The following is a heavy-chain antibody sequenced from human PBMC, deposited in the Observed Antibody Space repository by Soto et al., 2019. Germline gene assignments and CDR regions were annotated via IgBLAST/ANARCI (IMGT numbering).Heavy chain of an antibody. D-gene: IGHD3-16*01. CDR1: GGSISTVNDC. CDR2: IYNGGST. CDR3: ARGPSGGKGDY. V-gene: IGHV4-30-4*01. J-gene: IGHJ4*02. Sequence: QVQLQESGPGLVKPSETLSLTCTVSGGSISTVNDCWSWIRQSPDKGLEWIGHIYNGGSTYNNPSLKSRVTRSVATPKKQFSLKLGSVSVADTAVDYCARGPSGGKGDYGGEGTLVTVSS.